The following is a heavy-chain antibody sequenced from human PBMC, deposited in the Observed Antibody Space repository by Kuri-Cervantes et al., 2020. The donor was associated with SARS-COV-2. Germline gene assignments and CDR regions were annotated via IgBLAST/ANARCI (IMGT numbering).Heavy chain of an antibody. J-gene: IGHJ3*02. D-gene: IGHD3-3*01. CDR2: IKQDGSEK. CDR1: GGSISSSSYY. Sequence: GGSLRLSCTVSGGSISSSSYYWGWIRQPPGKGLEWVANIKQDGSEKYYVDSVKGRFTISRDNAKNSLYLQMNSLRAEDTAVYYCARDTYYDFWSGYYPRDAFDIWGQGTMVTVSS. CDR3: ARDTYYDFWSGYYPRDAFDI. V-gene: IGHV3-7*01.